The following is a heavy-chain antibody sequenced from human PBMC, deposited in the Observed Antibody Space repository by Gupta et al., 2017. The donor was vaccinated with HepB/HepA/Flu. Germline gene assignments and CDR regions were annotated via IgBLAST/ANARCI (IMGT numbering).Heavy chain of an antibody. CDR3: ARRQRGSKSAFDI. J-gene: IGHJ3*02. D-gene: IGHD6-13*01. Sequence: QQQLVQSGAAVKKPGASVQVSCNASGYNFINYFIHWVRQAHGQGIEWMGVIIPTSGGTTYADKVQGRVTMTRDKSTSTVFMELSSLQTEDTAVYYCARRQRGSKSAFDIWGRGTMVTVSS. V-gene: IGHV1-46*01. CDR1: GYNFINYF. CDR2: IIPTSGGT.